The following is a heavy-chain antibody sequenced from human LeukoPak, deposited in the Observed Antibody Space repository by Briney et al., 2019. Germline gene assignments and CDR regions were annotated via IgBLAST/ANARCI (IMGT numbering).Heavy chain of an antibody. V-gene: IGHV4-59*01. CDR3: AGRNKYSSGWYSDY. D-gene: IGHD6-19*01. CDR2: IYYSGNT. Sequence: SETLSLTCTVSGGSISSYYWSWIRQPPGKGLEWIGYIYYSGNTNYNPSLKSRVTISVDTSKNQFSLKLSSVTATDTAVYYCAGRNKYSSGWYSDYWGQGTLVTVSS. CDR1: GGSISSYY. J-gene: IGHJ4*02.